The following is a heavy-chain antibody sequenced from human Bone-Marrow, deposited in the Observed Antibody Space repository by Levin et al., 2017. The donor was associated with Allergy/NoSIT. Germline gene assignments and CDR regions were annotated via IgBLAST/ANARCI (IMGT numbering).Heavy chain of an antibody. CDR3: AREYTRSCFDY. CDR2: IHYDGSNK. J-gene: IGHJ4*02. Sequence: LSLTCAASGFTFSNYVMHWVRQAPGKGLEWGAVIHYDGSNKYYADSVKGRFTISRDNSKNTLYLQMNSLRAEDTAMYYCAREYTRSCFDYWGQGTLVTVSS. CDR1: GFTFSNYV. V-gene: IGHV3-33*01. D-gene: IGHD1-14*01.